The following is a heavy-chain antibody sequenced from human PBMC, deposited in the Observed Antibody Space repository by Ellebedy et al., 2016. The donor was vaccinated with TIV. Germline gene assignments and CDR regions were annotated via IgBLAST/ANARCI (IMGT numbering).Heavy chain of an antibody. Sequence: SETLSLTXAVYGGSLSGYYWSWIRQPPGKGLEWMGEINHSGSTNYNPSLKSRVTIPVDTSKNQFSLKLSSVTAADTAVYYCARGFDSPVGNWGQGTLVTVSS. J-gene: IGHJ4*02. CDR1: GGSLSGYY. CDR2: INHSGST. CDR3: ARGFDSPVGN. V-gene: IGHV4-34*01. D-gene: IGHD3-9*01.